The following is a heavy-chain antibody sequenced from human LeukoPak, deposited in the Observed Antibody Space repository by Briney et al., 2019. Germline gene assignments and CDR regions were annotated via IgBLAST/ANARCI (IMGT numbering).Heavy chain of an antibody. CDR2: IYPGDSDT. CDR1: GNSFTNYW. J-gene: IGHJ3*01. Sequence: GESLKISCKGSGNSFTNYWIAWVRQMPGKGLEWMGFIYPGDSDTRYSPSFQGQVTISADKSINTAYLQWSSLKASDTARYYCARPRDYGAIYGFDVWGQGTMVTVSS. CDR3: ARPRDYGAIYGFDV. D-gene: IGHD4-17*01. V-gene: IGHV5-51*01.